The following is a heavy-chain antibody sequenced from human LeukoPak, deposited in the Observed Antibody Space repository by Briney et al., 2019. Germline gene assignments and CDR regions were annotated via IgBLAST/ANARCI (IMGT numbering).Heavy chain of an antibody. D-gene: IGHD3-10*01. Sequence: PSETLSLTCTVSGGSISSYYWSWIRQSPGKGLECIGYIHYTRSTNYNPSLKSRVTISVETSKNQFSLKLKSVTAADTAVYYCARGGYYGSGNDFRFDSWGQGTLVTVSS. CDR3: ARGGYYGSGNDFRFDS. CDR2: IHYTRST. V-gene: IGHV4-59*01. CDR1: GGSISSYY. J-gene: IGHJ5*01.